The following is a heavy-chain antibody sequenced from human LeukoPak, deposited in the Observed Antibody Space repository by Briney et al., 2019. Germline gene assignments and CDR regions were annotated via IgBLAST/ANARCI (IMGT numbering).Heavy chain of an antibody. D-gene: IGHD1-26*01. Sequence: ASVKVSCKASGYTFTSYYIHWVRQAPGQGLEWMGSINPNSGGANYAQKFRGRVPMTRDTSISTAYMGLRTLTSDDTAVYYCARGLGSGSYHFDYWGQGALVTVSS. CDR3: ARGLGSGSYHFDY. CDR1: GYTFTSYY. CDR2: INPNSGGA. J-gene: IGHJ4*02. V-gene: IGHV1-2*02.